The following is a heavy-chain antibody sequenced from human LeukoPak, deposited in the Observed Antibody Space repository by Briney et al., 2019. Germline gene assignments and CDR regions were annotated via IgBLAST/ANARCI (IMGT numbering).Heavy chain of an antibody. V-gene: IGHV4-59*12. D-gene: IGHD3-16*01. CDR2: IYYSGST. Sequence: MSSETLSLTCTVSGGSISSYYWSWIRQPPGKGLEWIGYIYYSGSTYYNPSLKSRVTISVDRSKNQFSLKLNSVTAADTAVYYCAREGESSRYFQHWGQGTLVTVSS. CDR3: AREGESSRYFQH. J-gene: IGHJ1*01. CDR1: GGSISSYY.